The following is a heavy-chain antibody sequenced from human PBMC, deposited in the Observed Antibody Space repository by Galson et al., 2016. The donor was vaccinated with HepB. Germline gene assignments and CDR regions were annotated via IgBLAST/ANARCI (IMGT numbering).Heavy chain of an antibody. V-gene: IGHV3-74*01. J-gene: IGHJ5*02. CDR2: ISGDGSST. Sequence: SLRLSCAASGFTFTNAWMNWVRQAPGKGLEWVSHISGDGSSTHYGDSVKGRFTVSRDNSKNTLYLQMNSLRAEDTAVYYCVRDKVTPGTNWFDPWGQGTLVTVSS. CDR1: GFTFTNAW. CDR3: VRDKVTPGTNWFDP. D-gene: IGHD4-11*01.